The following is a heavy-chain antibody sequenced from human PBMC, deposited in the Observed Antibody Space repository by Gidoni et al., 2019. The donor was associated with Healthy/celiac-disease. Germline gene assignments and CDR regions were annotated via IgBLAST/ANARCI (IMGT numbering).Heavy chain of an antibody. J-gene: IGHJ5*02. D-gene: IGHD6-13*01. Sequence: EVQLVESGGGLVQPGGSLRPSCAASGFTFSSYWMSWVRQAPGKGLEWVANIKQDGSEKYYVDSVKGRFTISRDNAKNSLYLQMNSLRAEDTAVYYCARKPGIAAAGQNWFDPWGQGTLVTVSS. CDR1: GFTFSSYW. CDR2: IKQDGSEK. V-gene: IGHV3-7*03. CDR3: ARKPGIAAAGQNWFDP.